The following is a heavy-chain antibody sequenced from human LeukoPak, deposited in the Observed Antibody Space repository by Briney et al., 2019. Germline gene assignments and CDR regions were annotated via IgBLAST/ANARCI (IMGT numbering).Heavy chain of an antibody. D-gene: IGHD3-22*01. Sequence: SETLSLTCTVSGGSISSSSYYWGCIRQPPGKGLECIGSIYYSGSTYYNPSLKSRVTISVDTSKNQFSLKLSSVTAADTAVYYCASRGALGSSGYFFDYWGQGTLVTVSS. CDR2: IYYSGST. CDR1: GGSISSSSYY. V-gene: IGHV4-39*07. J-gene: IGHJ4*02. CDR3: ASRGALGSSGYFFDY.